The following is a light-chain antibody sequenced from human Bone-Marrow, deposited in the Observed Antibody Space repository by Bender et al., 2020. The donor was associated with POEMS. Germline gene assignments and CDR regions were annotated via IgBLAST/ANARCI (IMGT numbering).Light chain of an antibody. CDR3: SSYTTSTPFV. Sequence: QSALTQPASVSGSPGQSITISCTGSSSNIGTYNYVSWYQQHPAKVPKLIIFDVDNRPSGVSNRFSGSKSGNTASLTISGLRTEGEADYYCSSYTTSTPFVFGTGTKVIVL. CDR1: SSNIGTYNY. CDR2: DVD. J-gene: IGLJ1*01. V-gene: IGLV2-14*03.